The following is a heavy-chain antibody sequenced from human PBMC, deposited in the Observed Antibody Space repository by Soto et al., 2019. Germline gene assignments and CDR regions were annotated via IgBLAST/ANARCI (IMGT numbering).Heavy chain of an antibody. J-gene: IGHJ4*02. D-gene: IGHD6-19*01. CDR2: IYYSGST. V-gene: IGHV4-39*01. CDR1: GGSVSRTSYY. CDR3: ARIVGIRNSIGQRYYFDY. Sequence: SETLSLTCTVSGGSVSRTSYYWGWIRQPPGKGLEWIGSIYYSGSTYYNPSLKSRVTISVDTSKNQFSLKLSSVTAADTAVYYCARIVGIRNSIGQRYYFDYWGQGTLVTVSS.